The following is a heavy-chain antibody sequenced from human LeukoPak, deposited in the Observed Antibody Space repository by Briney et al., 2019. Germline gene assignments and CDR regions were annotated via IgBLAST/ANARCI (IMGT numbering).Heavy chain of an antibody. J-gene: IGHJ4*02. D-gene: IGHD5-12*01. CDR3: ARDRRGATDY. V-gene: IGHV4-59*01. Sequence: SETLSLTCTVSGGSISSYSWSWIRQPPGKGLEWIGYIYYSGSTNYNPSPKSRVTISVDTSKNQFSLKLSSVTAADTAVYYCARDRRGATDYWGQGTLVTVSS. CDR1: GGSISSYS. CDR2: IYYSGST.